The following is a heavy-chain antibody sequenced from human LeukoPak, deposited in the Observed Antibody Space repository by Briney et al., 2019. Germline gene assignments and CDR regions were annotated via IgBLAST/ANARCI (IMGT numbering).Heavy chain of an antibody. CDR1: GISFNNYW. D-gene: IGHD3-22*01. V-gene: IGHV3-74*01. CDR3: ATGLGQYYDY. CDR2: VNSDGSST. Sequence: GGSLRLSCAASGISFNNYWMHWVRQAPGKGQVWVSRVNSDGSSTVYADSVKGRFAISRDNARTTVYLQMSSLRLDDAATYYCATGLGQYYDYWGRGSLVTVSS. J-gene: IGHJ4*02.